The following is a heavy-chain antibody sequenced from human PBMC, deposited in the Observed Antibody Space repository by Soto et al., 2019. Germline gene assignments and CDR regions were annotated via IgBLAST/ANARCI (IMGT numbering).Heavy chain of an antibody. CDR3: ARDFSMVIVAPGY. CDR1: GFTFSSYA. CDR2: ISGSGGST. D-gene: IGHD5-12*01. Sequence: GGSLRLSCAAPGFTFSSYAMSWARQAPEKGLEWVSAISGSGGSTYYADAVKGRFTISRDNSKNTVYLQISALRAEDSAVYYCARDFSMVIVAPGYWGQGTLVTVSS. V-gene: IGHV3-23*01. J-gene: IGHJ4*02.